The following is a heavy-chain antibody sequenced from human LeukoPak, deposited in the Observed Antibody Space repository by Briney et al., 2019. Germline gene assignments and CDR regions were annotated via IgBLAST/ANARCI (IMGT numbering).Heavy chain of an antibody. V-gene: IGHV3-21*04. CDR1: GFTFSSYS. D-gene: IGHD3-10*01. J-gene: IGHJ4*02. CDR2: ISSSSSYI. CDR3: ARHLLWFGELSGGFDY. Sequence: GGSLRLSCAASGFTFSSYSMNWVRQAPGKGLEWVSSISSSSSYIYYADSVKGRFTISRDNSRNTLYLQMNSLRAEDTAVYYCARHLLWFGELSGGFDYWGQGTLVTVSS.